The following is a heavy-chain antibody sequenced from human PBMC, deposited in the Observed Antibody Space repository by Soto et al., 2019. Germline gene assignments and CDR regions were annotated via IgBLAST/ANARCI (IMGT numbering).Heavy chain of an antibody. J-gene: IGHJ6*03. CDR1: GYSFTSYW. CDR2: IYPGDSDT. CDR3: ARLAPAAISYYYYYMDV. Sequence: VESLKISCKGSGYSFTSYWIGWVRQMPGKGLEWMGIIYPGDSDTRYSPSFQGQVTISADKSISTAYLQWSSLKASDTAMYYCARLAPAAISYYYYYMDVWGKGTTVTVSS. D-gene: IGHD2-2*01. V-gene: IGHV5-51*01.